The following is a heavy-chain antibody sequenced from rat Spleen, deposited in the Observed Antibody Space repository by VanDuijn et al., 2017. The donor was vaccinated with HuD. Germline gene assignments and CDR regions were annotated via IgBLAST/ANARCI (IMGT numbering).Heavy chain of an antibody. D-gene: IGHD1-1*01. CDR1: GFTFSSYW. V-gene: IGHV5-58*01. J-gene: IGHJ1*01. CDR2: INIDGGST. CDR3: ATDRTTVVGWYFDF. Sequence: EVQLVETGGGLVQPGRSLKLSCVASGFTFSSYWMYWIRQSPGKGLEWVSSINIDGGSTSYRDSVKGRFTISRDNAKSTLYLQMDSLRSEDTATYYCATDRTTVVGWYFDFWGPGTMVTVSS.